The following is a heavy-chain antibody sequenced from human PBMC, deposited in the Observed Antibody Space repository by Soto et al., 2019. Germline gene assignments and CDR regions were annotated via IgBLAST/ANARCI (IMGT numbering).Heavy chain of an antibody. CDR2: ISYDSDTI. CDR1: GFTFGTYS. J-gene: IGHJ6*02. V-gene: IGHV3-48*02. D-gene: IGHD3-3*01. CDR3: ARLYYDYV. Sequence: GSLRLSCAGSGFTFGTYSMNWVRQAAGKGLEWIAYISYDSDTIQYADPVKGRFTISRDNAKNSLYLQMNSLRDEDTAVYYCARLYYDYVWGQGTTVTVSS.